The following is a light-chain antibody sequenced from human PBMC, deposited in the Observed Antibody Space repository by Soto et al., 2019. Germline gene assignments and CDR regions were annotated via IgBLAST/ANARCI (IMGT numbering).Light chain of an antibody. CDR1: QRIRTS. CDR2: DAS. V-gene: IGKV1-5*01. Sequence: DIQMTQSPSTLSASFGEIITISCRASQRIRTSLNWYQHKPGKAPKLLIYDASSLESGVPSRFSGSGSGTEFTLTISSLQSEDFAVYYCQQYNNWPPLTFGGGTKV. J-gene: IGKJ4*01. CDR3: QQYNNWPPLT.